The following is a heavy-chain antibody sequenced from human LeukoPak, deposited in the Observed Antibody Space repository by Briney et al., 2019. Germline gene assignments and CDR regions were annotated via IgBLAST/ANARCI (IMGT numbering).Heavy chain of an antibody. D-gene: IGHD3-10*01. Sequence: GGSLRLSCAASGFTFSTYAMSWVRQAPGKGLEWVSAISGSGGTTYYADSMKGRFTISRDNSKNTLYLQMNSLRAEDTAVYYCAKTGSTYYYYYYMDVWGKGTTVTVSS. CDR1: GFTFSTYA. J-gene: IGHJ6*03. V-gene: IGHV3-23*01. CDR3: AKTGSTYYYYYYMDV. CDR2: ISGSGGTT.